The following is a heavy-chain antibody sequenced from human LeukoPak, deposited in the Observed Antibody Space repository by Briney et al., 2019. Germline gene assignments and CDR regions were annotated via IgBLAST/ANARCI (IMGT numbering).Heavy chain of an antibody. CDR3: ATSGYSSSWYGYNWFDP. CDR1: GGSISGYY. J-gene: IGHJ5*02. V-gene: IGHV4-34*01. Sequence: PSETLSLTCTVSGGSISGYYWSWIRQPPGKGLEWIGEINHSGSTNYNPSLKSRVTISVDTSKNQFSLKLSSVTAADTAVYYCATSGYSSSWYGYNWFDPWGQGTLVTVSS. CDR2: INHSGST. D-gene: IGHD6-13*01.